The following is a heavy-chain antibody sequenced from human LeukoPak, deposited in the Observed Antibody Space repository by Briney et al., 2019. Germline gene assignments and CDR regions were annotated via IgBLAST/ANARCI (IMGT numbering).Heavy chain of an antibody. J-gene: IGHJ4*02. Sequence: GGSLRLSCAASGFTFSSYAMSWVRQAPGKGLEWVSAISGGGGSTYYADSVKGRFTISRDNSKNTLYLQMNSLRAEDTAVYYCATKRSRDFWSGYYRLDYWGQGTLVTVSS. CDR2: ISGGGGST. CDR3: ATKRSRDFWSGYYRLDY. V-gene: IGHV3-23*01. CDR1: GFTFSSYA. D-gene: IGHD3-3*01.